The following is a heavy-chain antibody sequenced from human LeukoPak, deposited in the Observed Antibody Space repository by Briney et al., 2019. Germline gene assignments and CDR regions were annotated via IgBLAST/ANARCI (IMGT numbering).Heavy chain of an antibody. CDR1: GGSISNGGYY. Sequence: SETLSLTCTVSGGSISNGGYYWSWIRQHPGKGLEWIGYIYDSGTTYYNPALQSRVTISVDTSDNQSSLKLRSLTAADTAVYYCARGGDRRGFDYWGQGTLVTVSS. D-gene: IGHD1-14*01. V-gene: IGHV4-31*03. CDR2: IYDSGTT. CDR3: ARGGDRRGFDY. J-gene: IGHJ4*02.